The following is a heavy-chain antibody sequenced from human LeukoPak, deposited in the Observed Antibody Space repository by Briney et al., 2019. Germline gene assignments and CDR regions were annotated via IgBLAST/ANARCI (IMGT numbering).Heavy chain of an antibody. CDR1: GGSISSYY. J-gene: IGHJ4*02. V-gene: IGHV4-59*12. D-gene: IGHD5-18*01. CDR3: ARGHVYVDTAMDHFDY. Sequence: PSETLSLTCTVSGGSISSYYWSWIRQPPGKGLEWIGYIYYSGSTNYNPSLKSRVTISVDTSKNQFSLKLSSVTAADTAVYYCARGHVYVDTAMDHFDYWGQGTLVTVSS. CDR2: IYYSGST.